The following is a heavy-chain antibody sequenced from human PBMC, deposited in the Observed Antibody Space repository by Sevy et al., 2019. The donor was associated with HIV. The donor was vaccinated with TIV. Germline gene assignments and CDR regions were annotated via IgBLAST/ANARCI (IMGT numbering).Heavy chain of an antibody. D-gene: IGHD3-9*01. CDR1: GFTFSNAW. V-gene: IGHV3-15*01. CDR3: ATGLGKSDFDY. CDR2: IKSKIDGATR. Sequence: AGSLRLSCAASGFTFSNAWMSWVRQAPGKGLEWVGRIKSKIDGATRDLAVPVKGRITISRDDSRNTLYLQMNSLKTEDTGVYYCATGLGKSDFDYWGQGTLVTVSS. J-gene: IGHJ4*02.